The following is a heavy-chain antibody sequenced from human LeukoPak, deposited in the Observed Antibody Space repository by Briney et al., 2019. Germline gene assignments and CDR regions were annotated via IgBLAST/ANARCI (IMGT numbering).Heavy chain of an antibody. Sequence: GASVKVSCKASGYTFSSYYMHWVRQAPGQGLEWMGTINPSGGSTSYALKFQGRVTMTSDTSTSTVYMGLSSLRSEDTAVYYCARGGGGGLWENWGQGTLVTVSS. V-gene: IGHV1-46*01. CDR2: INPSGGST. D-gene: IGHD2-21*01. J-gene: IGHJ4*02. CDR1: GYTFSSYY. CDR3: ARGGGGGLWEN.